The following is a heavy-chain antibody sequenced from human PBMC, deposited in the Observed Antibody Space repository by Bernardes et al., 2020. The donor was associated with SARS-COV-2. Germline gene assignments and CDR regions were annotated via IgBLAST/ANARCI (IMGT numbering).Heavy chain of an antibody. CDR2: INHSGST. V-gene: IGHV4-34*01. Sequence: SEPLSLTCAISGSSFSPYYWSWIRQAPGKGLEWIGEINHSGSTNYNPSLNSRVTMSVDMSKYQFFLKLISVTAADTAVYYCARVSPWPDRWGQGTLVTVSS. CDR1: GSSFSPYY. D-gene: IGHD5-12*01. CDR3: ARVSPWPDR. J-gene: IGHJ5*02.